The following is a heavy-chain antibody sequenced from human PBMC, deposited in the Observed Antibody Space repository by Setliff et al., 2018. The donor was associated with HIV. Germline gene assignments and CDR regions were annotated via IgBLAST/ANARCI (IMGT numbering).Heavy chain of an antibody. CDR1: GGSINNYY. J-gene: IGHJ4*02. D-gene: IGHD2-21*02. V-gene: IGHV4-4*08. Sequence: PSETLSLTCTVSGGSINNYYWSWIRQPPGKGLEWIGYLYTIGSTNYNPSLKSRVSISVDASKNQFSLRLNSVTVADTAVYFCARSSRGSLRDLDYWGPGTLVTVSS. CDR2: LYTIGST. CDR3: ARSSRGSLRDLDY.